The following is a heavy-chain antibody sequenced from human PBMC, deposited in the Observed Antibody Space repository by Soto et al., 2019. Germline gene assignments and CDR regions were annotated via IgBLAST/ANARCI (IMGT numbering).Heavy chain of an antibody. D-gene: IGHD3-10*01. CDR2: ISYDGSNK. V-gene: IGHV3-30-3*01. Sequence: QVQLVESGGGVVQPGRSLRLSCAASGFTFSSYAMHWVRQAPGKGLEWVAVISYDGSNKYYADSVKGRFTISRDNSKNPLYLQMNSLRAEDTAVYYCARFQGSPGGYYFDYWGQGTLVTVSS. CDR3: ARFQGSPGGYYFDY. J-gene: IGHJ4*02. CDR1: GFTFSSYA.